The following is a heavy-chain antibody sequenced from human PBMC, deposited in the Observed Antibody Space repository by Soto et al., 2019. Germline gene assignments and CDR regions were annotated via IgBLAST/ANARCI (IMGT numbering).Heavy chain of an antibody. CDR3: ARDLPGVTRHYGMDV. CDR2: ISSSSSYI. Sequence: GGSLRLSCAASGFTFRSYSMNWVRQAPGKGLEWVSSISSSSSYIYYADSVKGRFTISRDNAKNSLYLQMNSLRAEDTAVYYCARDLPGVTRHYGMDVWGQGTTVTVSS. V-gene: IGHV3-21*01. J-gene: IGHJ6*02. D-gene: IGHD2-21*02. CDR1: GFTFRSYS.